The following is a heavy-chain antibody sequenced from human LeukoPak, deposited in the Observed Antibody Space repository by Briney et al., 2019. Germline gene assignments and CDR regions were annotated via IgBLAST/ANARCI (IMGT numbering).Heavy chain of an antibody. V-gene: IGHV4-59*01. CDR3: ARERGSYYMDV. D-gene: IGHD2-15*01. CDR2: IYYSGST. CDR1: GGSISSYY. J-gene: IGHJ6*03. Sequence: PSETLSLTCTVSGGSISSYYWSWIRQPPGKGLEWIGYIYYSGSTNYNPSLKSRVTISVDTSKNQFSLKLSSVTAADTAVYYCARERGSYYMDVWGKGTTVTVSS.